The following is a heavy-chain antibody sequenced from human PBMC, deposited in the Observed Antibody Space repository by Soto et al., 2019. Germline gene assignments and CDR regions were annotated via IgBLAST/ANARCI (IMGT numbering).Heavy chain of an antibody. CDR3: ARGLGDSGSWTRYYYYYGMDV. J-gene: IGHJ6*02. V-gene: IGHV1-8*01. Sequence: ASVKVSCKASGYTFTSYDINWVRQATGQGLEWMGWMNPNSGNTGYAQKFQGRVTMTRNTSISTAYMELSSLRSEDTAVYYCARGLGDSGSWTRYYYYYGMDVWGQGTTVTVSS. CDR2: MNPNSGNT. CDR1: GYTFTSYD. D-gene: IGHD6-13*01.